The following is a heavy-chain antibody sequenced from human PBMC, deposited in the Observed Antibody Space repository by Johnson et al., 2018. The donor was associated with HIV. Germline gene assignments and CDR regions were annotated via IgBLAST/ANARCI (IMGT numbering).Heavy chain of an antibody. CDR3: ARLGVGATWHAFDI. V-gene: IGHV3-30*04. CDR1: GFTFSSYA. Sequence: VQLVESGGGVVQPGRSLRLSCAASGFTFSSYAMHWVRQAPGKGLECVAVISYDGSNKYYADSVKGRFTISRDNSKNTLYLQMNSLRAEDTAVYYCARLGVGATWHAFDIWGQGTMVTVSS. CDR2: ISYDGSNK. D-gene: IGHD1-26*01. J-gene: IGHJ3*02.